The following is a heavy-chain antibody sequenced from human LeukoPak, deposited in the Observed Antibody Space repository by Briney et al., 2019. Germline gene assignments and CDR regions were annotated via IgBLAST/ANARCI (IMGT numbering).Heavy chain of an antibody. Sequence: GGSLRLSCAASGFTFSGSAMHWVRQAPGKGLEWVGRIRSKANSYATAYAASVKGRFTISRDDSKNTAYLQMNSLKTEDTAVYYCTRGDCSGGSCYRDPYGMDVWGQGTTVTVSS. CDR3: TRGDCSGGSCYRDPYGMDV. CDR1: GFTFSGSA. V-gene: IGHV3-73*01. CDR2: IRSKANSYAT. J-gene: IGHJ6*02. D-gene: IGHD2-15*01.